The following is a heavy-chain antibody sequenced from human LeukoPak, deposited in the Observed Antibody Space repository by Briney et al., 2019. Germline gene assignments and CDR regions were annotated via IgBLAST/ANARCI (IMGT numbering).Heavy chain of an antibody. CDR1: GFTFSSYS. CDR2: ISSISSYI. V-gene: IGHV3-21*01. D-gene: IGHD2-2*01. CDR3: AREPDCSSTSCRDYYYGMDV. Sequence: GGSLRLSCAASGFTFSSYSMNWVRQAPGKGLEWVSSISSISSYIYYADSVKGRFTISRDNAKNSLYLQMNSLRGEDTAVYYCAREPDCSSTSCRDYYYGMDVWGQGTTVTVSS. J-gene: IGHJ6*02.